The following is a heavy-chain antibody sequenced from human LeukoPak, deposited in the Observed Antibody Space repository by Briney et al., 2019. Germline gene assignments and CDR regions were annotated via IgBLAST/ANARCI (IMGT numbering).Heavy chain of an antibody. D-gene: IGHD3-22*01. CDR1: GGSFSGYY. Sequence: SETLSLSCAVYGGSFSGYYWSWIRQSPGKGLEWIGEINHSGSTNYTPPLKSRVTISVDTSKNQFSLKLSSVTAADTAVYYCARGGDSSAYYLLDAFDIWGQGTMVTVSS. CDR2: INHSGST. V-gene: IGHV4-34*01. CDR3: ARGGDSSAYYLLDAFDI. J-gene: IGHJ3*02.